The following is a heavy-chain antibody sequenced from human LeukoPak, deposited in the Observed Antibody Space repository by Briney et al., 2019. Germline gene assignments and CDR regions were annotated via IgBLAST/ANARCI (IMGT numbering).Heavy chain of an antibody. CDR1: GGSISSDC. CDR2: IYYSGST. D-gene: IGHD3-3*01. V-gene: IGHV4-59*01. CDR3: ARGNYDFWSGCNGAFDC. Sequence: PSETLSLTCTVSGGSISSDCWSWIRQPPGKGLEWIGYIYYSGSTNYNPSLKSRVPISVDTSRNQFSLKLSSVTAADTAVYYCARGNYDFWSGCNGAFDCWGQGTLVTVSS. J-gene: IGHJ4*02.